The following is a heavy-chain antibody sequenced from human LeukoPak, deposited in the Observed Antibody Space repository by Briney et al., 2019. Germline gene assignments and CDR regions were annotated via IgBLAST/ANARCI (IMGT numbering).Heavy chain of an antibody. CDR2: IYYSGST. CDR1: GGSISSGGYY. J-gene: IGHJ4*02. Sequence: PSQTLSLTCTVSGGSISSGGYYWSWIRQHPGKGLEWSGYIYYSGSTYYNPSLNSRVTISVDTSKNQFSLRLTSVTAADTAVYYCARHSPVYYDFDYWGQGTLVTVSS. D-gene: IGHD3-10*01. CDR3: ARHSPVYYDFDY. V-gene: IGHV4-31*03.